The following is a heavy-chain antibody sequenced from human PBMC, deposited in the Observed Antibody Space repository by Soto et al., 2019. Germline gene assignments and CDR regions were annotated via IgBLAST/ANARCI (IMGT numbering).Heavy chain of an antibody. J-gene: IGHJ6*02. CDR2: VHYSGSI. Sequence: SETLSLTCTVSGGSISYEYYHWTWIRQSPGKGLEWIGYVHYSGSIMYNPSFKSRVTISVDTSKNQFSLHLSSVTAADTAVYFCVRGDEGGDREYYGLDVWGQGTTVTVSS. CDR1: GGSISYEYYH. D-gene: IGHD3-16*01. CDR3: VRGDEGGDREYYGLDV. V-gene: IGHV4-30-4*08.